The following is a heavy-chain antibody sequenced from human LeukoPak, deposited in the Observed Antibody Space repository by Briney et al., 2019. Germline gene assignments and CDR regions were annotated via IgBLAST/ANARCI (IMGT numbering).Heavy chain of an antibody. V-gene: IGHV4-59*01. CDR1: SGSISTYY. CDR2: IYYSGST. Sequence: PSETLSLTRTISSGSISTYYWSWIRQPPGKGLEWIGYIYYSGSTNYNPSLKSRVTISVDTSKNQFSLKLSSVTAADTAVYYCACMAPYGDYLFDYWGQGTLVTVSS. CDR3: ACMAPYGDYLFDY. J-gene: IGHJ4*02. D-gene: IGHD4-17*01.